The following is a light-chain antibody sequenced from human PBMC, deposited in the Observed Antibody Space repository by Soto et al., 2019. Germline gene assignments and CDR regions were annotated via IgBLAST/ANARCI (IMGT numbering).Light chain of an antibody. V-gene: IGLV2-14*03. Sequence: QSALTQPASVSGSPGQSITISCTGTTSDVGTYNSVSWYQQHPDKAPKLMIYEVNNRPSGVSTRFSGSKSGNAASLTISGLRGEDEADYFCSSHTSSDTVIFGGGTKVTVL. CDR3: SSHTSSDTVI. CDR1: TSDVGTYNS. CDR2: EVN. J-gene: IGLJ2*01.